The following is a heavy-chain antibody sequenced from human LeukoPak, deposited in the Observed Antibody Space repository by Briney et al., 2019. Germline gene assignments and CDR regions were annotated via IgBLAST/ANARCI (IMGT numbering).Heavy chain of an antibody. CDR2: ISSSGSTI. J-gene: IGHJ4*02. CDR3: ARFSGYSSGWLVY. CDR1: GFTFSSYA. Sequence: PGGSLRLSCAASGFTFSSYAMSWVRQAPGKGLEWVSYISSSGSTIYYADSVKGRFTISRDNAKNSLYLQTNSLRAEDTAVYYCARFSGYSSGWLVYWGQGTLVTVSS. V-gene: IGHV3-48*04. D-gene: IGHD6-19*01.